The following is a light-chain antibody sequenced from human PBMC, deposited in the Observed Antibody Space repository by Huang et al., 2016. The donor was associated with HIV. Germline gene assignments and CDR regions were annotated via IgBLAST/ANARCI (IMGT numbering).Light chain of an antibody. CDR1: QSVGIY. CDR2: GAS. V-gene: IGKV3-20*01. J-gene: IGKJ3*01. CDR3: QQYERPPDT. Sequence: EIVLTQSTGTLSLSPGERATLSCRASQSVGIYLAWYQQKPGQAPRLLIYGASTSVTGCPDRFSGWGSGTDFTLSLSRLEPEDFAVYYCQQYERPPDTFGPGTKVNIK.